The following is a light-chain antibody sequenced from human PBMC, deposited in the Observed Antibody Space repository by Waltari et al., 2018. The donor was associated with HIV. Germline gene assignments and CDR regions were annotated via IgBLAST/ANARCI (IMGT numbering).Light chain of an antibody. V-gene: IGLV1-44*01. CDR2: SSN. J-gene: IGLJ3*02. CDR3: AEWDDRLNGWV. Sequence: QSVLTQPPSASGTPGQRVTISCSGSSSNIGINTVNWYQHLPGTAPKLLIYSSNQRPSGVPDRFSGSKSGTSASLAISGLQSEDEADYYCAEWDDRLNGWVFGGGTKLTVL. CDR1: SSNIGINT.